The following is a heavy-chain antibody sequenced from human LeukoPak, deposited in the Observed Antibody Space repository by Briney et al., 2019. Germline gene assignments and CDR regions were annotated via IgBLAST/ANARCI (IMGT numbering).Heavy chain of an antibody. Sequence: PGGSLRLSCAASGFSFSSYSMNWVRKAPGKGLEWVSAISGSGGNTYYADPVKGRFTMSRDNSKNPLYLQMNSLRAEDTAVYFCAKTVSGSHSYQGGDYWGQGTLVTVSS. V-gene: IGHV3-23*01. CDR1: GFSFSSYS. CDR2: ISGSGGNT. J-gene: IGHJ4*02. CDR3: AKTVSGSHSYQGGDY. D-gene: IGHD3-16*02.